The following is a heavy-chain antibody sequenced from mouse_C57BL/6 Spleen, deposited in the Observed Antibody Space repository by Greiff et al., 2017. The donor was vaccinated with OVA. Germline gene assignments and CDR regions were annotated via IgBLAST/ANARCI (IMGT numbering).Heavy chain of an antibody. CDR3: ARYGYDVYYFDD. Sequence: QVQLQQSGAELVKPGASVKISCKASGYAFSSYWMNWVKQRPGTGLEWIGQIYPGDGDTNYNGKFKGKATLTADKSSSTAYMQLSSLTSEDSSVYFCARYGYDVYYFDDWGQGTTLTVSS. CDR1: GYAFSSYW. V-gene: IGHV1-80*01. CDR2: IYPGDGDT. D-gene: IGHD2-2*01. J-gene: IGHJ2*01.